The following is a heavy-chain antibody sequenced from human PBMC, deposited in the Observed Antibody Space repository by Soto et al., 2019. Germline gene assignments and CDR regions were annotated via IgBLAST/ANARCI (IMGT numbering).Heavy chain of an antibody. J-gene: IGHJ4*02. V-gene: IGHV1-8*02. CDR2: MNPNSGNT. D-gene: IGHD1-26*01. Sequence: QVQLVQSGAEVKKPGASVKVSCKASGYTFTSYDINWVRQATGQGLEWMRWMNPNSGNTVYAQKFQGRVTMTRNTSRSTAYIDLNSLRSEVRAVYYCAREKVWANDFGGQGTLVTVSS. CDR1: GYTFTSYD. CDR3: AREKVWANDF.